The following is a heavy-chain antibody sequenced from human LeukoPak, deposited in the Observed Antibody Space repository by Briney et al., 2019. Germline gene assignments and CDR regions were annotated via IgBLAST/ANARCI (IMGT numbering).Heavy chain of an antibody. CDR2: ISGSSTTI. V-gene: IGHV3-48*02. Sequence: GGALSLSCAASGFTFSDYSMNWVRQGPGKGLEWVSYISGSSTTIYHADSVRGRFTTSRDNAKNSLVLQMTSLRDEDTAVYYCARERRYCSGNTCYENWFDPWGQGTLVTVSS. CDR3: ARERRYCSGNTCYENWFDP. J-gene: IGHJ5*02. D-gene: IGHD2-15*01. CDR1: GFTFSDYS.